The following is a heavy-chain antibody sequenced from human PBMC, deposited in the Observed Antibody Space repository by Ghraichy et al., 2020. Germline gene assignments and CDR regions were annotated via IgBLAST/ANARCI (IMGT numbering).Heavy chain of an antibody. V-gene: IGHV3-33*01. CDR1: GFTFSTYG. CDR3: ARDDDSFRNDFDY. CDR2: IWNDGSIR. Sequence: LSLTCAASGFTFSTYGMQWVRQAPGKGLEWVAVIWNDGSIRYYADSVRDRFTISRDNSKNTLYLQMDSLRAEDTAVYYCARDDDSFRNDFDYWGQGTLVTVSS. J-gene: IGHJ4*02. D-gene: IGHD3-22*01.